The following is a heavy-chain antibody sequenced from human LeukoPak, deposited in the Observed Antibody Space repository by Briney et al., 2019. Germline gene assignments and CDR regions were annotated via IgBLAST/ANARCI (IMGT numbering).Heavy chain of an antibody. CDR2: IYTSGST. CDR1: GDSISSYY. D-gene: IGHD3-22*01. V-gene: IGHV4-4*07. Sequence: SETLSLTCTVSGDSISSYYWSWIRQPAGKGLEWIGRIYTSGSTNYNPSLKSRVTMSVDTSKNQFSLKLSSVTAADTAVYYCARESYYDSSAPLGYWGQGTLVTVSS. CDR3: ARESYYDSSAPLGY. J-gene: IGHJ4*02.